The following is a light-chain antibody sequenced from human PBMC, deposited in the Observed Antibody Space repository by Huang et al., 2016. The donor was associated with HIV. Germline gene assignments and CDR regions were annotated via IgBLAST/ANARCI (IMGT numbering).Light chain of an antibody. CDR1: QSVRSY. V-gene: IGKV3-11*01. J-gene: IGKJ4*01. CDR2: DTS. Sequence: EIVLTQSPATLSLSPGERATLSGRASQSVRSYLAWYQQKPGQAPRLRIYDTSIRATGIPGRISGSGSGTDFTLTIDSLEPEDFAVYYCQQRSNWPLTFGGGTKVEIK. CDR3: QQRSNWPLT.